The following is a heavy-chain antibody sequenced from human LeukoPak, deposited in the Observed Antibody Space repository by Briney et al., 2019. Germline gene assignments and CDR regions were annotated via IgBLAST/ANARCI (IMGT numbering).Heavy chain of an antibody. CDR3: ARDQSAFDI. CDR2: ISESGGST. V-gene: IGHV3-23*01. CDR1: GFTFSTYA. J-gene: IGHJ3*02. Sequence: PGGSLRLSCAASGFTFSTYAMNWVRQAPGKGLEWVSGISESGGSTDYADSAKGRFTISRDNSKNTLYLQMNSLRAEDTAVYYCARDQSAFDIWGQGTMVTVSS.